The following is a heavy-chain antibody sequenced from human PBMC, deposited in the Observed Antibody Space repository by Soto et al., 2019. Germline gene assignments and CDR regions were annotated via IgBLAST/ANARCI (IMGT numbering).Heavy chain of an antibody. D-gene: IGHD3-3*01. CDR2: IWYDGSNK. J-gene: IGHJ6*03. Sequence: GGSLRLSCAASGFTFSSYGMHWVRQAPGKGLEWVAVIWYDGSNKYYADSVKGRFTISRDNSKNTLYLQMNSLRAEDTAVYYCATGGPYDFWSGYYPDYYYYYMDVWGKGTTVTVSS. CDR3: ATGGPYDFWSGYYPDYYYYYMDV. CDR1: GFTFSSYG. V-gene: IGHV3-33*01.